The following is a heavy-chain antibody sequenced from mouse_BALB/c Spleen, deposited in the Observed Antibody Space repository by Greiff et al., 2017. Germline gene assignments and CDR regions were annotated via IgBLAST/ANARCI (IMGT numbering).Heavy chain of an antibody. Sequence: VQLQQSGPELVKPGASVKISCTASGYTFTDYYMNWVKQSHGKSLEWIGLVNPNNGGTSYNQKFKGKATLTVDKSSSTAYMELRSLTSEDSAVYYCARDYYGSSPYYYAMDDWGQGTSVTVSS. D-gene: IGHD1-1*01. CDR1: GYTFTDYY. J-gene: IGHJ4*01. CDR3: ARDYYGSSPYYYAMDD. CDR2: VNPNNGGT. V-gene: IGHV1-26*01.